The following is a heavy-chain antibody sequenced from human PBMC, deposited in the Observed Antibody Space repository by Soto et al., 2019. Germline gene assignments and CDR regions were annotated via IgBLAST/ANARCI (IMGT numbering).Heavy chain of an antibody. CDR1: GFTFTSYA. CDR2: LSGSGGYT. V-gene: IGHV3-23*01. J-gene: IGHJ3*01. D-gene: IGHD2-15*01. CDR3: AKATLVVVAAIQGNTFNV. Sequence: EVQLLESGGGLIQPGGSLRLSCAASGFTFTSYAMSWVRQAPGKGLEWVSALSGSGGYTHYADSVKGRFTISRDNSKNTQYLQMNSLRAEDTAVYYCAKATLVVVAAIQGNTFNVCGRGTMVTVSS.